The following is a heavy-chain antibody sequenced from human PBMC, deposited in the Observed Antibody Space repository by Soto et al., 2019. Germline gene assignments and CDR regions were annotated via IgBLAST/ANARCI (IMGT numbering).Heavy chain of an antibody. CDR2: IYYSGST. Sequence: SETLSLTCTVSGGSISSGGYYWSWIRQHPGKGLEWIGYIYYSGSTYYNPSLKSRVTISVDTSKNQFSLKLSSVTAADTAVYYCARDDKLAGYDYFDYWGQGTLVTVSS. D-gene: IGHD2-15*01. J-gene: IGHJ4*02. CDR1: GGSISSGGYY. CDR3: ARDDKLAGYDYFDY. V-gene: IGHV4-31*03.